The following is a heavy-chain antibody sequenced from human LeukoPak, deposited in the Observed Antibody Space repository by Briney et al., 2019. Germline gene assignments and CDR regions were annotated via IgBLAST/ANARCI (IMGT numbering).Heavy chain of an antibody. Sequence: GGSLRLSCAASGFTFSSYSMTWVRQAPGKGLEWVSSISSSSSYIYYADSVKGRFTISRDNAKNSLYLQMNSLRAEDTAVYYCARAHFYHYFDYWAREPWSPSPQ. CDR2: ISSSSSYI. CDR1: GFTFSSYS. D-gene: IGHD3-3*02. J-gene: IGHJ4*02. V-gene: IGHV3-21*01. CDR3: ARAHFYHYFDY.